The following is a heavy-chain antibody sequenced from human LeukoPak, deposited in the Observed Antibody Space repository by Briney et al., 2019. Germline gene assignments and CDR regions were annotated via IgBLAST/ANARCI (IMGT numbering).Heavy chain of an antibody. D-gene: IGHD4-11*01. CDR2: INHSGST. J-gene: IGHJ4*02. Sequence: SETLSLTCAVYGGSFSGYYWSWIRQPPGKGLEWIGEINHSGSTNYSPSLKSRVTISVDTSKNQFSLKLSSVTAADTAVYYCARFTVTTETYYFDYWGQGTLVTVSS. V-gene: IGHV4-34*01. CDR3: ARFTVTTETYYFDY. CDR1: GGSFSGYY.